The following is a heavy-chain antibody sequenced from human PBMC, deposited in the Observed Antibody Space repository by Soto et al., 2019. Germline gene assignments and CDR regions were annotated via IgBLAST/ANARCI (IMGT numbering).Heavy chain of an antibody. V-gene: IGHV2-26*01. CDR1: GFSLSNARMG. CDR3: ARMRSSGYYYRSYWYFDL. Sequence: QVTLKESGPVLVKPTETLTLTCTVSGFSLSNARMGVSWIRQPPGKALEWLAHIFSNDEKSYSTSLKSRLTTSTDTSKSQVVLTLTNMDPVDTATYYCARMRSSGYYYRSYWYFDLWGRGTLVTVSS. J-gene: IGHJ2*01. CDR2: IFSNDEK. D-gene: IGHD3-22*01.